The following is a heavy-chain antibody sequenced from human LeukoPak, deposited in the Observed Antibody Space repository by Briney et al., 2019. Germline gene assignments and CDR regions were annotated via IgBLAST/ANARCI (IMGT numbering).Heavy chain of an antibody. Sequence: PGGSLRLSCAASGFTFSDYYMSWVRQAPGKGLEWVSVIYSGGSTYYADSVKGRFTISRDNSKNTLYLQMNSLRAEDTAVYYCARVEYYYDSSGYYYEYYFDYWGQGTLVTVSS. CDR2: IYSGGST. D-gene: IGHD3-22*01. V-gene: IGHV3-53*01. CDR3: ARVEYYYDSSGYYYEYYFDY. CDR1: GFTFSDYY. J-gene: IGHJ4*02.